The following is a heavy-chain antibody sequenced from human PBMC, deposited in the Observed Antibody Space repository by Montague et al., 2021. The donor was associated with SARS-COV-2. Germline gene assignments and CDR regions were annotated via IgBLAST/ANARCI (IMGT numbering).Heavy chain of an antibody. Sequence: PALVKPTQSLTLTCTFSGFSLDSRGVGVGWIRQPPGKALEWLALIYWNDDKRYSPSLKSRLTITKDTSKNRVVLTMTNMDPVDTATYYCAHRLPGFQWFGEDTFDYWGQGTLVTVSS. D-gene: IGHD3-10*01. V-gene: IGHV2-5*01. J-gene: IGHJ4*02. CDR1: GFSLDSRGVG. CDR3: AHRLPGFQWFGEDTFDY. CDR2: IYWNDDK.